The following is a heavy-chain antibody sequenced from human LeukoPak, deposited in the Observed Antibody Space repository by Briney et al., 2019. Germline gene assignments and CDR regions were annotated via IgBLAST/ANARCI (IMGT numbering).Heavy chain of an antibody. D-gene: IGHD1-26*01. V-gene: IGHV3-21*01. Sequence: GGSLRLSCAASGFTFSSYSMNWVRQAPGKGLEWVSSISSSSSYIYYADSVKGRFTISRDNAKNSLYLQTNSLRAEDTAVYYCARDVYSGSYHLFDYWGQGTLVTVSS. J-gene: IGHJ4*02. CDR3: ARDVYSGSYHLFDY. CDR2: ISSSSSYI. CDR1: GFTFSSYS.